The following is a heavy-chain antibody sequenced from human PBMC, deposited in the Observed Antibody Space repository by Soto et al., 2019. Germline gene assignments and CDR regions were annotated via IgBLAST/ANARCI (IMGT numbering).Heavy chain of an antibody. CDR2: IYWDDDK. D-gene: IGHD3-10*01. J-gene: IGHJ5*02. Sequence: QITLKESGPTLVKPTQTLTLTCTFSGFSLSTSGVGVGWIRQPPGKALEWLALIYWDDDKRYSPSLKSRLTTXKXTFXNQVVLTMTNMDPVDTATYYCAHSHGSGSYFWFDPWGQGTLVTVSS. CDR1: GFSLSTSGVG. CDR3: AHSHGSGSYFWFDP. V-gene: IGHV2-5*02.